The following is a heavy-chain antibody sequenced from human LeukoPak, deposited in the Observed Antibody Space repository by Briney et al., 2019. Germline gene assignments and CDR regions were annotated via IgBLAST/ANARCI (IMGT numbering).Heavy chain of an antibody. CDR1: RFTFDGYA. D-gene: IGHD6-6*01. V-gene: IGHV3-9*01. CDR3: EKSGTYSSSSGYIDS. J-gene: IGHJ4*02. CDR2: ISWNSGNT. Sequence: PGGSLRLSCAASRFTFDGYAMHWVRQAPGKGLEWVSSISWNSGNTDYAASVKGRFTISRDNAKKSLHLQMNSLRAEDTALYYCEKSGTYSSSSGYIDSWGQGTLVTVSS.